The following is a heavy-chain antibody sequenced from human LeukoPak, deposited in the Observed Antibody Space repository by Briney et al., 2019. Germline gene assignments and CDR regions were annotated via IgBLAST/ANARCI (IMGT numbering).Heavy chain of an antibody. CDR1: EFTFSSYA. D-gene: IGHD6-13*01. V-gene: IGHV3-23*01. CDR2: TSSSAGST. Sequence: RGSLRLSCAASEFTFSSYAMSWVRQAPGKGLEWVSVTSSSAGSTYYADSVQGRFTISRDNSINTLYLQMNSLRAEDTAVYYCAKAKGGSWYDFDCWGQGTLVTVSS. J-gene: IGHJ4*02. CDR3: AKAKGGSWYDFDC.